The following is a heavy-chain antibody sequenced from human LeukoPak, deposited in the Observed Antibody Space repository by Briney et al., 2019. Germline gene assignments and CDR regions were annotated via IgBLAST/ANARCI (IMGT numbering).Heavy chain of an antibody. CDR3: GKDQTTVASRLFVVQ. CDR2: MSSGGKYL. J-gene: IGHJ4*02. CDR1: GFTFSSYS. D-gene: IGHD3-3*01. Sequence: GGSLRLSCAASGFTFSSYSMTWVRQAPGEGLEWVSSMSSGGKYLYYADLGRGRFTISKDNAKNSLYFLMNRLRVEDTAGYYWGKDQTTVASRLFVVQWGQGTLVTVSS. V-gene: IGHV3-21*01.